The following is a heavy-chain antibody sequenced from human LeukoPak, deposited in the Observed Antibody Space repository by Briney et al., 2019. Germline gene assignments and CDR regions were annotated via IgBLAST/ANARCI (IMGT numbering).Heavy chain of an antibody. J-gene: IGHJ1*01. D-gene: IGHD1-26*01. CDR1: GFTFGDYY. CDR2: ISSSSSGT. Sequence: GGSLRLSCAASGFTFGDYYLTWIRQAPGKGLEWVSYISSSSSGTNYADSVRGRFTISRDNANKSLYLQMNSLRDEDTAVYYCARVGATWNFQHWGQGALVTVSS. CDR3: ARVGATWNFQH. V-gene: IGHV3-11*06.